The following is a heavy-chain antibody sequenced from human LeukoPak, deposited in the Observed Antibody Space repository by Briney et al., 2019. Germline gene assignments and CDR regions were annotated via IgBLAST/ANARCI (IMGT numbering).Heavy chain of an antibody. CDR2: ILSIVNGGTT. D-gene: IGHD3-10*01. Sequence: HGGSLRLSCAASGITFSDTWMSWVRRAPGKGLEWVARILSIVNGGTTDYAAPVKGRFTVSRDDSKDMVFLQMNSLETEDTAVYYCTTHYRPGSHYNIFDYWGQGTLVTVS. J-gene: IGHJ4*02. V-gene: IGHV3-15*01. CDR1: GITFSDTW. CDR3: TTHYRPGSHYNIFDY.